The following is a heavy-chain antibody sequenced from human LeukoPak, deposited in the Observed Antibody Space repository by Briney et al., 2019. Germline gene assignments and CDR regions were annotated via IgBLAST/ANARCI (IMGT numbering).Heavy chain of an antibody. CDR2: ISGSGGST. Sequence: GGTLRLSCAASGFTFSSYGMSWVRQAPGKGLEWVSAISGSGGSTYYADSVKGRFTISRDNSKNTLYLQMNSLRAEDTAVYYCALHGSGRQKDAFDIWGQGTMVTVSS. J-gene: IGHJ3*02. D-gene: IGHD3-10*01. CDR1: GFTFSSYG. V-gene: IGHV3-23*01. CDR3: ALHGSGRQKDAFDI.